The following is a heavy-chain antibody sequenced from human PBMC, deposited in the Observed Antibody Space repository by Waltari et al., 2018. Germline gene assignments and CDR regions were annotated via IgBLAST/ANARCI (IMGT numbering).Heavy chain of an antibody. CDR2: IYWNDDK. CDR1: GFSLSTRGVG. CDR3: AHRRDWGIAAAVSP. Sequence: QITLKESGPTLVKPTQTLTLTCPFSGFSLSTRGVGVGWIRRPPGKALEWLALIYWNDDKRYSPSLKSRLTITKDTSKNQVVLTMTNMDPVDTATYYCAHRRDWGIAAAVSPWGQGTLVTVSS. J-gene: IGHJ5*02. V-gene: IGHV2-5*01. D-gene: IGHD6-13*01.